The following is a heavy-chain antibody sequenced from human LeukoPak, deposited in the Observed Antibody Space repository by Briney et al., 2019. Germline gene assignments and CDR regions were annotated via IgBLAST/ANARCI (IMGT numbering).Heavy chain of an antibody. Sequence: SLRLSCAASGFTFSSYAMHWVRQAPGKGVGWGAVISYDGSNKYYADSVKGRFTISRDNSKNTLYLQMNSLRAEDTAVYFCARDRYGDYGGIDYWGQGTLVTVSS. D-gene: IGHD4-17*01. CDR3: ARDRYGDYGGIDY. J-gene: IGHJ4*02. V-gene: IGHV3-30*04. CDR2: ISYDGSNK. CDR1: GFTFSSYA.